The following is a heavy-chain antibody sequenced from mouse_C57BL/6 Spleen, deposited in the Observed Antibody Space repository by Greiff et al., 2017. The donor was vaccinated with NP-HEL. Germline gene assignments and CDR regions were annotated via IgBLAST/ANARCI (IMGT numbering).Heavy chain of an antibody. CDR2: IYPGDGDT. J-gene: IGHJ4*01. Sequence: VQLQQSGPELVKPGASVKISCKASGYAFSSSWMNWVKQRPGKGLEWIGRIYPGDGDTNYNGKFKGKATLTADKSSSTAYMQLSSLTSEDSAVYVYARKLRTPYAIDYWGQGTPVTVS. V-gene: IGHV1-82*01. D-gene: IGHD3-2*02. CDR1: GYAFSSSW. CDR3: ARKLRTPYAIDY.